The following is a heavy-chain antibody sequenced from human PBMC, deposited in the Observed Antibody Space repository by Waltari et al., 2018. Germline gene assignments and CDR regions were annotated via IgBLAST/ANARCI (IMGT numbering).Heavy chain of an antibody. CDR2: IYYSGST. Sequence: QLQLQESGPGLVKPSETLSLTCTVSGGSISSSSYYWGWIRQPPGKGLGWIGSIYYSGSTYYNPSLKRRVTISVDTSKNQFSLKLSSVTAADTAVYYCARVGNYYGSGSQNGYFDLWGRGTLVTVSS. CDR1: GGSISSSSYY. CDR3: ARVGNYYGSGSQNGYFDL. D-gene: IGHD3-10*01. V-gene: IGHV4-39*07. J-gene: IGHJ2*01.